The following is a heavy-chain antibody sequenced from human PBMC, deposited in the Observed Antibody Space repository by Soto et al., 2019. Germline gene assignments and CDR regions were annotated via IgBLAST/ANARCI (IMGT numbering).Heavy chain of an antibody. D-gene: IGHD3-16*01. CDR1: GDSVSNDTYY. CDR3: ARSQRGRTAFTFDY. J-gene: IGHJ4*02. V-gene: IGHV4-61*01. Sequence: SETLSLTCAVSGDSVSNDTYYWSWIRPPPGQGLEWIGYIYYSGTTNDNSYLKSRLSLSVDMSKNQFSLKLASVTAADPAVYFCARSQRGRTAFTFDYWGQGALVTVSS. CDR2: IYYSGTT.